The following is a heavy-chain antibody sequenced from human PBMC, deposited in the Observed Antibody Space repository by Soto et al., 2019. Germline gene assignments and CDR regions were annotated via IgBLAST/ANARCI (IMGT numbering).Heavy chain of an antibody. Sequence: QVQLVESGGGVVQPGRSLRLSCAASGFTFSSYGMHWVRQAPGKGLEWVAVIWYDGSNKYYADSVKGRFTISRDNSKNTLYLQMNSLRAEDTAVYYCARGVAAAGNFDYWGQGTLVTVSS. CDR1: GFTFSSYG. CDR3: ARGVAAAGNFDY. D-gene: IGHD6-13*01. V-gene: IGHV3-33*01. J-gene: IGHJ4*02. CDR2: IWYDGSNK.